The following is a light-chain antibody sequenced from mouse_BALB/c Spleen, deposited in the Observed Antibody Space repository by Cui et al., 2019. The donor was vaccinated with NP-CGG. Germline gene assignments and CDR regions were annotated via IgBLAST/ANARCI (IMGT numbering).Light chain of an antibody. V-gene: IGLV1*01. CDR3: ALWYSNHWV. Sequence: AVVTQASAITTSPGETVTLTCRSSTGAVTTTNYANWVQEKPDHLFTGLIGGTNNRVPGVPARFSGSLIGDKAALTITGAQTEDEAIYFCALWYSNHWVFGGGTRVTVL. CDR2: GTN. CDR1: TGAVTTTNY. J-gene: IGLJ1*01.